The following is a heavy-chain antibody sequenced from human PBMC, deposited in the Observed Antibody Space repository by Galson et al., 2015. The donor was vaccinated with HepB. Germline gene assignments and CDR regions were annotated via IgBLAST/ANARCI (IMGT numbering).Heavy chain of an antibody. V-gene: IGHV3-30*14. CDR2: ISYDGSNK. CDR1: GFTFSSYA. Sequence: SLRLSCAASGFTFSSYAMHWVRQAPGKGLEWVAVISYDGSNKYYADSVKGRFTISRDNSKNTLYLQMGSLRAEDMAVYYCARVLRQQLVHDAFDIWGQGTMVTVSS. CDR3: ARVLRQQLVHDAFDI. D-gene: IGHD6-13*01. J-gene: IGHJ3*02.